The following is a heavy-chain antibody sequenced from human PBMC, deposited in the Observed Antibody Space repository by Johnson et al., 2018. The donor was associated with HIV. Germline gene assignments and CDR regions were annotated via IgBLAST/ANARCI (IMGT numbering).Heavy chain of an antibody. V-gene: IGHV3-33*08. D-gene: IGHD1-14*01. CDR1: GFTVSSNY. CDR3: ARGSRYTYDNHDVHLRHAFDI. CDR2: IWYDGSDK. J-gene: IGHJ3*02. Sequence: QVQLVESGVGLIQPGGSLRLSCAASGFTVSSNYMTWVRQAPGKGLEWVAVIWYDGSDKYYADSVKGRFTISRDNSRNTVYLQMNSLRVEDTAVYYCARGSRYTYDNHDVHLRHAFDIWGQGTMVTVSS.